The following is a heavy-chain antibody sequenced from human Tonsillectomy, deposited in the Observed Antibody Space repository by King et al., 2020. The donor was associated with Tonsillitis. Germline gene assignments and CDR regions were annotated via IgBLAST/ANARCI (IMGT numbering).Heavy chain of an antibody. V-gene: IGHV3-30-3*01. D-gene: IGHD1-20*01. CDR3: ARVISGSTIDS. CDR1: GFTFSSYT. J-gene: IGHJ4*02. CDR2: ISYDGSNK. Sequence: QLVQSGGGVVQPGRSLRLSCAASGFTFSSYTMHWVRQAPGKGLEWVAVISYDGSNKYYADSGKGRFTISRDNSKNTLYLQMHSLRAADTAVYYCARVISGSTIDSWGQGNLVTVSS.